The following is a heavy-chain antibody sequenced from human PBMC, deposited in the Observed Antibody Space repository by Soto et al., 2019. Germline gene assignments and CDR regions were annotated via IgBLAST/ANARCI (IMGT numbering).Heavy chain of an antibody. J-gene: IGHJ6*02. CDR2: ISGSGGST. V-gene: IGHV3-23*01. CDR1: GFTFSSYA. CDR3: AKGERGYCSSTSCYHYYYYGMDV. D-gene: IGHD2-2*01. Sequence: GGSLRLSCAASGFTFSSYAMSWVRQAPGKGLEWVSAISGSGGSTYYADSVKGRFTISRDNSKNTLYLQMNSLRAEDTAVYYCAKGERGYCSSTSCYHYYYYGMDVWGQGTTVTVSS.